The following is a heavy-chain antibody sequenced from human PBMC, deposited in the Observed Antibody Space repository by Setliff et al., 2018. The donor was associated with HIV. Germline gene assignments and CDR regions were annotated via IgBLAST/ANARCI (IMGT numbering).Heavy chain of an antibody. J-gene: IGHJ5*02. D-gene: IGHD1-26*01. CDR1: GGSMKNFY. Sequence: PSETLSLTCTVSGGSMKNFYWSWIRRVPGGRLQWIGHIHYSGIVNYSPSLSNRLTISAQTSKNQFSLTLNSVTTADTALYFCARVAKDSSFFSAAGPSYFDPWGHGTLVTVSS. CDR2: IHYSGIV. CDR3: ARVAKDSSFFSAAGPSYFDP. V-gene: IGHV4-59*01.